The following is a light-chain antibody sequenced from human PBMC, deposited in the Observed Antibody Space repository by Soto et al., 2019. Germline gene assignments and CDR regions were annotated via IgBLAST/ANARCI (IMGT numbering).Light chain of an antibody. Sequence: EIVMTQSPATLSVSPGERATLSCRASQSVSSNLAWYQQKPGQAPRLLIYGASARATGIPARFSGSGSGTEFTLTISSLQSEDFAVYYCQQYNNWPQGTFGQGTKVESK. CDR1: QSVSSN. V-gene: IGKV3-15*01. CDR2: GAS. CDR3: QQYNNWPQGT. J-gene: IGKJ1*01.